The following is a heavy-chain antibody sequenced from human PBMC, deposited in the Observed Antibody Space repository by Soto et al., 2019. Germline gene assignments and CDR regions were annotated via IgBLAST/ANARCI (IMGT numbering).Heavy chain of an antibody. CDR1: GFTFSSYG. Sequence: AGGSPRLSCAAPGFTFSSYGLHWVRQAPGKGLEGVGVISYDGSNKYYADSVKGRFTISRDNSKNTLYLQMNSLRAEDTAVYYCAKDLGIAARRRFDYWGQGTLVTVSS. J-gene: IGHJ4*02. V-gene: IGHV3-30*18. CDR3: AKDLGIAARRRFDY. CDR2: ISYDGSNK. D-gene: IGHD6-6*01.